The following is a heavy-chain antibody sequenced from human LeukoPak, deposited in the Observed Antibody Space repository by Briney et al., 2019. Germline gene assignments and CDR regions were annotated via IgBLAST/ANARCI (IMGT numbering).Heavy chain of an antibody. J-gene: IGHJ3*02. V-gene: IGHV3-23*01. CDR3: AKDHHLDYDILTGLAFDI. D-gene: IGHD3-9*01. CDR1: GFTFSSYA. Sequence: PGGSLRLSCAASGFTFSSYAMSWVRQAPGKGLEWVSAIGGTGINTYYADSVKGRFTISRNNSKKTLYLLMNSLRAEDTAVYYCAKDHHLDYDILTGLAFDIWGQGTMVTVSS. CDR2: IGGTGINT.